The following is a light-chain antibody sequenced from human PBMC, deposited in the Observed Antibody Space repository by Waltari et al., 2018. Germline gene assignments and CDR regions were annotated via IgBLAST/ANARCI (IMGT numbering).Light chain of an antibody. Sequence: QSALTQPASVSRSPGQSITIPCTGNSSDVEKYKLVSWYQHHPDKAPKPMISEVTKRPSVVSNRFSGSKSDNTASLTISGLQAEDEADYYCCSYAGGGTYVFGPGTKVTVL. V-gene: IGLV2-23*02. J-gene: IGLJ1*01. CDR3: CSYAGGGTYV. CDR1: SSDVEKYKL. CDR2: EVT.